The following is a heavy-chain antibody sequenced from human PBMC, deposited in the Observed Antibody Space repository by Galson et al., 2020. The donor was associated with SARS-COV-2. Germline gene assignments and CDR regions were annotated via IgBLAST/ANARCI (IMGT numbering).Heavy chain of an antibody. CDR3: ARFPGGENDAFDF. V-gene: IGHV4-59*08. CDR1: GGSVRSNY. CDR2: IHHSATS. D-gene: IGHD3-16*01. Sequence: TLSLTCTVSGGSVRSNYWTWIRQPPGRRLEVLGFIHHSATSYYNPSVRSRVTISIDTSKDQFSLKLNSATAADTAVYYCARFPGGENDAFDFWGRGTMVTVSS. J-gene: IGHJ3*01.